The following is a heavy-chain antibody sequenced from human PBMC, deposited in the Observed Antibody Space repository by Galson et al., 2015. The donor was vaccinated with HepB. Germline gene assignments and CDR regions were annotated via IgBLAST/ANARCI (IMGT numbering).Heavy chain of an antibody. Sequence: SLRLSCAASGFTFSSNAMSWVRQAPGKGLEWVSAIIGSAGSTYYADSVKGRFTISRDNSKNTLHLQMNSLRAEDTAVYYCAKDPYRGSYFDYWGQGTLVTVS. CDR1: GFTFSSNA. CDR3: AKDPYRGSYFDY. J-gene: IGHJ4*02. CDR2: IIGSAGST. V-gene: IGHV3-23*01. D-gene: IGHD1-26*01.